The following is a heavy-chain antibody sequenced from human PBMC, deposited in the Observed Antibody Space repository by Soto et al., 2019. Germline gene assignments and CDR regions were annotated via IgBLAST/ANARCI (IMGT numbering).Heavy chain of an antibody. D-gene: IGHD2-15*01. Sequence: EVRLLESGGGLVQPGGSLRLSCAASGFTFNTYAMNWVRQAPGKGLEWVSTISVSGDSAYFADSVRGRFTISRDNSKNTVYLQMNSLRADDTAMYYCATRHLSYCSGGTCNPFDFWGQGTLVTVSS. V-gene: IGHV3-23*01. J-gene: IGHJ4*02. CDR1: GFTFNTYA. CDR3: ATRHLSYCSGGTCNPFDF. CDR2: ISVSGDSA.